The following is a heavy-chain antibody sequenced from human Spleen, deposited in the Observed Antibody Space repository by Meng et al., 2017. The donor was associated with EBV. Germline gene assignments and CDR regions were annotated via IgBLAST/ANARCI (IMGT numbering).Heavy chain of an antibody. V-gene: IGHV4-39*07. CDR1: GGYISSSGYH. J-gene: IGHJ4*02. CDR3: ARGYNGFFDH. D-gene: IGHD5-12*01. CDR2: FYYSGTT. Sequence: QLHLQESGPGLVKPSETLSLTCSVSGGYISSSGYHWAWIRQPPGKGLEWIGNFYYSGTTYYKSSFQSRVTMSVDTSKNQFSLRVTSVIAADTAVYYCARGYNGFFDHWGQGTLVTVSS.